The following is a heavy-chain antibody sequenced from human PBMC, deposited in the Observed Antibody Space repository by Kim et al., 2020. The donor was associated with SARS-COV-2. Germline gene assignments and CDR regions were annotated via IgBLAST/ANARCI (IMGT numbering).Heavy chain of an antibody. D-gene: IGHD1-26*01. CDR2: ISGSGGST. Sequence: GGSLRLSCAASGFTFSSYAMSWVRQAPGKGLEWVSAISGSGGSTYYADSVKGRFTISRDNSKNTLYLQMNSLRAEDTAVYYCAKMGGYGGVWELGYWGQGTQVTVSS. V-gene: IGHV3-23*01. J-gene: IGHJ1*01. CDR1: GFTFSSYA. CDR3: AKMGGYGGVWELGY.